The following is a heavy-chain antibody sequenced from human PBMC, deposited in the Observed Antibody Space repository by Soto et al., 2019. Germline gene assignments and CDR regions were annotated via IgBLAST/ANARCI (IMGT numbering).Heavy chain of an antibody. CDR3: AKSATSTGFGDPFDV. V-gene: IGHV3-23*01. CDR2: ISSSGVNT. Sequence: EVQLLESGGDLVQPGGSLRLSCAASGFSFSTYAMSWVRQAPGKGLEWVSTISSSGVNTYYTDSVKGRFTISRDNSKDTLYLQMNSLRAEDTAIYCCAKSATSTGFGDPFDVWGQGTMVTVSS. CDR1: GFSFSTYA. D-gene: IGHD3-10*01. J-gene: IGHJ3*01.